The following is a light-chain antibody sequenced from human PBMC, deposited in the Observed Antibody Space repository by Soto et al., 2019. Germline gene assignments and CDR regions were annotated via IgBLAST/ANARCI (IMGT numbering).Light chain of an antibody. V-gene: IGKV1-39*01. CDR1: QNVRTY. CDR2: AAS. CDR3: QQSYGAPFT. Sequence: DIQLTQSPSSLSASVGDRVTITCRASQNVRTYLNWYQQKPRKAPKLLIYAASSLHSGVPSRFSGSGSGTDFTLTISSLQPEDFATYYCQQSYGAPFTFGPGTKVDIK. J-gene: IGKJ3*01.